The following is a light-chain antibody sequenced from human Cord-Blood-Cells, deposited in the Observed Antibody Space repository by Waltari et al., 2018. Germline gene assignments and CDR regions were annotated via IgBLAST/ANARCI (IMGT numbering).Light chain of an antibody. CDR1: SHNIGAGYD. J-gene: IGLJ2*01. CDR2: GNS. CDR3: QSYDSSLSGVV. V-gene: IGLV1-40*01. Sequence: QSVLTQPPSVSGAPGPRVTISCTGSSHNIGAGYDVHWYQQLPGTAPKLLIYGNSNRPSGVPDRFSGSKSGTSASLAITGLQAEDETDYYCQSYDSSLSGVVFGGGTKLTVL.